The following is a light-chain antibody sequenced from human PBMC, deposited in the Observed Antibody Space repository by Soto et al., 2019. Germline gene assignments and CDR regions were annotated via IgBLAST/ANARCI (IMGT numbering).Light chain of an antibody. J-gene: IGLJ1*01. Sequence: QSALTQPASVSGSPGQSITISCTGTSSDVGSGNVVSWYQHYPGKAPQLIIYEGFKRPSGVASRFSGSKSGNTASLTIAGLQDEDEAEYYCCSHAGSDTYVFGTGTKVTVL. V-gene: IGLV2-23*01. CDR1: SSDVGSGNV. CDR2: EGF. CDR3: CSHAGSDTYV.